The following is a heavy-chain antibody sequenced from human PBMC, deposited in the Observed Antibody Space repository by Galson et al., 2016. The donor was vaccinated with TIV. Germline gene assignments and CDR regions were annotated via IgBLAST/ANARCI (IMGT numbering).Heavy chain of an antibody. CDR2: VDPEDGKT. CDR1: GHNFTDYY. J-gene: IGHJ6*02. CDR3: TTVRLRGAGGMDV. D-gene: IGHD6-13*01. V-gene: IGHV1-69-2*01. Sequence: VKVSCKVSGHNFTDYYMHWMQQAPGKGFEWMGHVDPEDGKTKYAAKFQGRVTMTADTSTDTAYLELSDLRYEDTAIYYCTTVRLRGAGGMDVGGQGTTVIVSS.